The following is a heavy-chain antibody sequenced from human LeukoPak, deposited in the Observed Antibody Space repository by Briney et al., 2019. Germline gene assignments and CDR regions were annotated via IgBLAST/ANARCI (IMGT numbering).Heavy chain of an antibody. CDR2: ISAYNGNT. CDR3: ARDWRYDILTGYYSFGAYYYYYGMDV. Sequence: ASVKVSCKASGYTFTSYGISWVRQAPGQGLEWMGWISAYNGNTNYAQKLQGRVTMTTDTSTSTAYMELRSLRSDDTAAYYCARDWRYDILTGYYSFGAYYYYYGMDVWGKGTTVTVSS. J-gene: IGHJ6*04. V-gene: IGHV1-18*04. D-gene: IGHD3-9*01. CDR1: GYTFTSYG.